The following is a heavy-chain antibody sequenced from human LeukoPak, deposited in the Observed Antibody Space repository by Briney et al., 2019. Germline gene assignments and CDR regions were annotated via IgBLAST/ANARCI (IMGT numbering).Heavy chain of an antibody. J-gene: IGHJ3*02. CDR2: INPRDSDT. CDR1: GYSFTSYW. D-gene: IGHD3-22*01. Sequence: GESLKISCKVSGYSFTSYWIGWVRQMPGKGLEWVGIINPRDSDTKYSPSFQGQVTISVDKSISTAYLQWSSLKASDTAMYYCARQLYYYDSSGYYSGAFDIWGQGTMVTVSS. CDR3: ARQLYYYDSSGYYSGAFDI. V-gene: IGHV5-51*01.